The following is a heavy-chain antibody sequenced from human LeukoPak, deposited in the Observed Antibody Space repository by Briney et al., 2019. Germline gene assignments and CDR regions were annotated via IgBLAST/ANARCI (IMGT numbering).Heavy chain of an antibody. Sequence: GGSLRLSCAGSGFTFSNYWMYWVRQAPGEGLVCVSRINTDGSSTSYADSVTGRFTISRDDAKNTLYLQMNSLGTEDTAVYYCTISAPGKRYFDNWGQGALVTVSS. CDR3: TISAPGKRYFDN. CDR1: GFTFSNYW. J-gene: IGHJ4*02. D-gene: IGHD3-10*01. V-gene: IGHV3-74*03. CDR2: INTDGSST.